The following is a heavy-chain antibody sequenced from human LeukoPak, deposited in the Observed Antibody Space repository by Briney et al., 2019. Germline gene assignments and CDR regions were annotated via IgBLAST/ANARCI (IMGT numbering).Heavy chain of an antibody. CDR2: IYPSSGST. CDR1: GYTFTSYG. J-gene: IGHJ6*03. CDR3: ATVRYGSGSYPYYYMDV. Sequence: ASVKVSCKASGYTFTSYGISWVRQAPGQGLEWMGVIYPSSGSTTYAQKFQGRVTMTRDTSTNTVYMELSSLRSEDTAVYYCATVRYGSGSYPYYYMDVWGKGTTVTVSS. V-gene: IGHV1-46*01. D-gene: IGHD3-10*01.